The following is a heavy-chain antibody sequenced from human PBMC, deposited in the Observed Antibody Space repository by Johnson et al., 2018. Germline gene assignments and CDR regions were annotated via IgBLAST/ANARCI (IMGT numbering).Heavy chain of an antibody. CDR1: GYTLTTYY. CDR3: ASGPCNDGRCYPTLFQD. V-gene: IGHV1-46*01. D-gene: IGHD2-15*01. Sequence: QVRLVESGAEVKEPGASVKLSCKASGYTLTTYYMHWVRQAPGQGLEWMGIIIPSGGGTTSAQKFQGRVTLTRDTSTSTVYIELSGLRSEDTAVYYCASGPCNDGRCYPTLFQDWGQGTLVTVSS. CDR2: IIPSGGGT. J-gene: IGHJ1*01.